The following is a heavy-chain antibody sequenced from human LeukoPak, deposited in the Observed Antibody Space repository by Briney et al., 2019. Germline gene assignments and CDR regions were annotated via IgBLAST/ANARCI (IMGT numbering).Heavy chain of an antibody. V-gene: IGHV1-69*13. CDR3: ARDRDTYYDFWSGFLSAFDI. CDR2: IIPIFGTA. D-gene: IGHD3-3*01. J-gene: IGHJ3*02. Sequence: GASVKVSCKASGGTFSSYAISWVRQAPGQGLEWMGGIIPIFGTANYAQKFQGRVTITADESTSTAYMELSSPRSEDTAVYYCARDRDTYYDFWSGFLSAFDIWGQGTMVTVSS. CDR1: GGTFSSYA.